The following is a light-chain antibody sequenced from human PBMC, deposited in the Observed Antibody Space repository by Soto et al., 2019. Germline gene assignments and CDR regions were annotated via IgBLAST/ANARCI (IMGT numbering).Light chain of an antibody. CDR2: GAS. V-gene: IGKV3-20*01. J-gene: IGKJ5*01. Sequence: PGVRATLSCRASQSFGSSHLAWYQQKPGQAPRLRNYGASTRVTGTPHRFSGSESGTDFTLTISRLESDDSAVYYGQHYGSSSISFGQGTRLES. CDR1: QSFGSSH. CDR3: QHYGSSSIS.